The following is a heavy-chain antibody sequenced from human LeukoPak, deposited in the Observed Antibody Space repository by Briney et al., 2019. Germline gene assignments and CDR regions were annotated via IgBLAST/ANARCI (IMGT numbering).Heavy chain of an antibody. J-gene: IGHJ3*02. V-gene: IGHV1-18*01. Sequence: GASVKVSCKASGYTFTSYGISWVRQAPGQGLEWMGWISAYNGNTNYAQKLQGRVTMTTDTSTSTAYMELRSLRSDDTAVYYCARDGDYYDSSGYYWPPGAFDIWGQGTMVTVSS. CDR2: ISAYNGNT. D-gene: IGHD3-22*01. CDR3: ARDGDYYDSSGYYWPPGAFDI. CDR1: GYTFTSYG.